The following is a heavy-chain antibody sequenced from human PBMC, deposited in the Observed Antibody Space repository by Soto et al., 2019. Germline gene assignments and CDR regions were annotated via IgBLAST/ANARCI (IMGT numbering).Heavy chain of an antibody. J-gene: IGHJ4*02. D-gene: IGHD4-17*01. CDR1: GFTFSSYE. Sequence: GGSLRLSCADSGFTFSSYEMNWVRQAPGKGLGWVSYISSSGSTIYYADSVKGRFTISRDNAKNSLYLQMNSLRAEDTAVYYCARHYGGNFNFDYWGQGTLVTVSS. CDR2: ISSSGSTI. V-gene: IGHV3-48*03. CDR3: ARHYGGNFNFDY.